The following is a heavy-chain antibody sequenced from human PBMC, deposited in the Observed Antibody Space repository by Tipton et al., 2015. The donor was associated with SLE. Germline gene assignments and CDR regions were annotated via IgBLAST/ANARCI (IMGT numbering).Heavy chain of an antibody. CDR3: ARDDGFYS. CDR1: GGSISGHY. Sequence: TLSLTCTVSGGSISGHYWSWIRQPPGKGLEWIGYIYYSGSTNYNPSLKSRVTISVDTSKNQFSLNLSSVTTADTAVYFCARDDGFYSWGQGTLVTVPS. J-gene: IGHJ4*02. D-gene: IGHD5-24*01. CDR2: IYYSGST. V-gene: IGHV4-59*11.